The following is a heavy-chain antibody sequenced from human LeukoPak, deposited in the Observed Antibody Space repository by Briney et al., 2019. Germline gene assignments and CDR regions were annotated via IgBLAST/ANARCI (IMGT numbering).Heavy chain of an antibody. CDR2: INHSGST. Sequence: SEPLSLTCAVYGGSFSGYYWSWIRQPPGKGLEWIGEINHSGSTNYNPSLKSRVTISVDTSKNQFSLKLSSVTAADTAVYYCARAWYDSSGYYFGSYAFDIWGQGTMVTVSS. D-gene: IGHD3-22*01. V-gene: IGHV4-34*01. CDR1: GGSFSGYY. CDR3: ARAWYDSSGYYFGSYAFDI. J-gene: IGHJ3*02.